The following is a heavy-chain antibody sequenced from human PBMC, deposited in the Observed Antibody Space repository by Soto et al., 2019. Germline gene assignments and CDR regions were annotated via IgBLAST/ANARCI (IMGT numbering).Heavy chain of an antibody. CDR1: GYSISSGYY. V-gene: IGHV4-38-2*02. J-gene: IGHJ4*02. D-gene: IGHD2-15*01. Sequence: PSETLSLTCVVSGYSISSGYYWGWIRQPPGKGLEWIGNIYRSGSTYYNPSLKSRVTISVDTSKNQFSLKLSSVTAADTAVYYCARDGEWQLPYDYWGRGTLVTVSS. CDR3: ARDGEWQLPYDY. CDR2: IYRSGST.